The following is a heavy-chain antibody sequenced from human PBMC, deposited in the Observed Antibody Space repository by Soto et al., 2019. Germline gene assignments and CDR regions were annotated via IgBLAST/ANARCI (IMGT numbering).Heavy chain of an antibody. Sequence: QVQLQQWGAGLLKPSETLSLTCAVYGGSFSGYYWSWIRQPPGKGLEWIGEINHSGSTNYNPFLKRRVTISVYTSKNQCSQKLSSVTAADTAVYYCARGDSSGTNWFDPWGQGTLVTVSS. CDR1: GGSFSGYY. V-gene: IGHV4-34*01. J-gene: IGHJ5*02. CDR2: INHSGST. D-gene: IGHD3-22*01. CDR3: ARGDSSGTNWFDP.